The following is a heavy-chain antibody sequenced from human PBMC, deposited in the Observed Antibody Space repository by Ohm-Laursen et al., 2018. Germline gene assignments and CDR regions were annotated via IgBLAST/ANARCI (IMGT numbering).Heavy chain of an antibody. D-gene: IGHD1-26*01. Sequence: GASVKVSCKASGYTFTGYYMHWVRQAPGQGLEWMGWINPNSGGTNYAQKFQGRVTMTRDTSISTAYMELSRLRSDDTAVYYCARYPIVGATIYYFDYWGQGTLVTVSS. CDR2: INPNSGGT. CDR3: ARYPIVGATIYYFDY. V-gene: IGHV1-2*02. CDR1: GYTFTGYY. J-gene: IGHJ4*02.